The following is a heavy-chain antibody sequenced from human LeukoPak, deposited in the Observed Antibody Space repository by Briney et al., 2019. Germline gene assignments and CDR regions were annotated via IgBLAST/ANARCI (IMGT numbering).Heavy chain of an antibody. CDR2: ISGSGGST. D-gene: IGHD5-24*01. Sequence: PGGSLRLSCAASGFTFSSYAMSWVRQAPGKGLEWVSAISGSGGSTYYADSVKGRFTISRDNSKNTLYLQMNSLRAEDTAVYYCATTTILDGYYKTFDYWGQGTLVTVSS. CDR1: GFTFSSYA. J-gene: IGHJ4*02. V-gene: IGHV3-23*01. CDR3: ATTTILDGYYKTFDY.